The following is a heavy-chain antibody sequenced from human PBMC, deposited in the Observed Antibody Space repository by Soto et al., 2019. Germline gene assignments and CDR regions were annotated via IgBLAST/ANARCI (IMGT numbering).Heavy chain of an antibody. V-gene: IGHV4-31*03. J-gene: IGHJ5*02. CDR3: ARALGGAAAPGLGFDP. Sequence: SETLSLTCTVSGGSISSGGYYWSWIRQHPGKGLEWIGYIYYSGSTYYNPSLKSRVTISVDTSKNQFSLKLSSVTAADTAVYYCARALGGAAAPGLGFDPWGQGTLVTVSS. CDR2: IYYSGST. CDR1: GGSISSGGYY. D-gene: IGHD6-13*01.